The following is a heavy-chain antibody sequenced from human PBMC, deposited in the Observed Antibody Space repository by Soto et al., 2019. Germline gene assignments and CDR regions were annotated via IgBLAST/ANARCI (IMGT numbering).Heavy chain of an antibody. CDR3: ATALCRVRATFGP. Sequence: GASVKVSCKVSGYTLTELSMHWVRQAPGKGLEWMAAFDREDGETIYAQKFQGRVTMTEDTSTDTAYMEVSGHRSEDTASYYCATALCRVRATFGPWGQGTLVTVSS. D-gene: IGHD1-26*01. J-gene: IGHJ5*02. CDR2: FDREDGET. V-gene: IGHV1-24*01. CDR1: GYTLTELS.